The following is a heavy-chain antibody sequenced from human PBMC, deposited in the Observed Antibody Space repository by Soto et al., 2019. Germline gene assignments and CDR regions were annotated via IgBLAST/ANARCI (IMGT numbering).Heavy chain of an antibody. J-gene: IGHJ5*02. CDR1: GGSFSDYY. CDR3: ARARRGYCSGAYCYSDWFDP. CDR2: INHSGST. V-gene: IGHV4-34*01. D-gene: IGHD2-15*01. Sequence: SETLSLTCAVYGGSFSDYYWTWIRQVPEKGLEWIGEINHSGSTNYNPSLKSRVTISVDTSKNQFSLKLNSVTAADTAEYYCARARRGYCSGAYCYSDWFDPWGRGALVTVSS.